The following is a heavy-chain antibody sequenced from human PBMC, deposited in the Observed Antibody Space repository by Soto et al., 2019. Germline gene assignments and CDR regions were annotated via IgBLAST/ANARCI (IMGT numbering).Heavy chain of an antibody. V-gene: IGHV1-46*01. J-gene: IGHJ6*02. CDR3: ARDLEEYYGSGIHYYYGMDV. Sequence: ASVKVSCNASGYTFTSYYMHWVRQAPGQGLEWMGIINPSGGSTSYAQKFQGRVTMTRDTSTSTVYMELSSLRSEDTAVYYCARDLEEYYGSGIHYYYGMDVWGQGTRSPSP. D-gene: IGHD3-10*01. CDR2: INPSGGST. CDR1: GYTFTSYY.